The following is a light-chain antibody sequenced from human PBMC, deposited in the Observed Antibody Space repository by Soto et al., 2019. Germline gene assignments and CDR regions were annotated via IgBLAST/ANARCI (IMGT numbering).Light chain of an antibody. J-gene: IGKJ1*01. V-gene: IGKV1-5*01. Sequence: DFQMTQSPSSLSASVGDRVTITCRASQSITFKVAWYQRRPGKAPDLLIYDGSTLQGGVPSRFSGSGFGTEFALTISSLQPDDCATYYCQQYYTFPWTFGQGTNVEIK. CDR2: DGS. CDR1: QSITFK. CDR3: QQYYTFPWT.